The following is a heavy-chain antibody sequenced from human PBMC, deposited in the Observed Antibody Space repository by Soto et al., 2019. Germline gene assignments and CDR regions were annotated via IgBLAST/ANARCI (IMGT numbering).Heavy chain of an antibody. CDR1: CYSITSGGYS. Sequence: QLQESGSGLVKPSQTLSLTCAVSCYSITSGGYSWTWLRQPPGKGLEWIGYSYHGGRTDYNPSLKSRLTISVDTSTNQFSLKLHSVTAADTAVYYCARCVGPCDYWGQGTLVTVSS. J-gene: IGHJ4*02. CDR3: ARCVGPCDY. V-gene: IGHV4-30-2*01. D-gene: IGHD2-15*01. CDR2: SYHGGRT.